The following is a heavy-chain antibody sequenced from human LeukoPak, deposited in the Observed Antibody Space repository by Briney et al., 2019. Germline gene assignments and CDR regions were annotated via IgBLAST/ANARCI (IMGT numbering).Heavy chain of an antibody. V-gene: IGHV4-59*01. CDR3: ARVPWGPYYYYGMDV. Sequence: PSETLSLTCTVSGGSISSYYWSWIRQPTGKGLEWIGYIYYSGSTNYNPSLKSRVTISVDTSKNQFSLKLSSVTAADTAVYYCARVPWGPYYYYGMDVWGQGTTVTVSS. CDR1: GGSISSYY. J-gene: IGHJ6*02. CDR2: IYYSGST. D-gene: IGHD1-26*01.